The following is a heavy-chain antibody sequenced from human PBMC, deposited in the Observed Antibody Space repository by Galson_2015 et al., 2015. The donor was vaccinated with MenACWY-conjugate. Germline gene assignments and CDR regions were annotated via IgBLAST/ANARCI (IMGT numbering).Heavy chain of an antibody. J-gene: IGHJ4*02. CDR3: ARRTLSGVYYYFDS. V-gene: IGHV3-74*01. Sequence: SLRLSCAASGLSFSNYWMHWVRQAPGKGLVWVSRINSDGTTTNYADSVKGRFTISRDNAKNTLYLQMNSLRAEDTAVYYCARRTLSGVYYYFDSWGQETLVTVSS. CDR1: GLSFSNYW. D-gene: IGHD5/OR15-5a*01. CDR2: INSDGTTT.